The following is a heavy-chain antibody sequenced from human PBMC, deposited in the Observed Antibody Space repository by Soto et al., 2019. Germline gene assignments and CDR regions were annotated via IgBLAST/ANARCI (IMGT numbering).Heavy chain of an antibody. V-gene: IGHV3-23*01. D-gene: IGHD3-16*02. Sequence: GGSLRLSCAASGFTFSSYAMSWVRQAPGKGLEWVSAISGSGGSTYYADSVKGRFTISRDNSKNTLYLQMNSLRAEDTAVYYCAKGYYDYVWGSYRYLDNWLDPCGQGTLVTVSS. CDR3: AKGYYDYVWGSYRYLDNWLDP. J-gene: IGHJ5*02. CDR1: GFTFSSYA. CDR2: ISGSGGST.